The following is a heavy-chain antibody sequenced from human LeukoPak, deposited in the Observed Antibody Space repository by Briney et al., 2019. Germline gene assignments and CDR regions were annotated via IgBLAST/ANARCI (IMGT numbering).Heavy chain of an antibody. CDR2: INDDGSGT. Sequence: GGSLRLSCAASGFTFSGAWMHWVRQAPGKGLMWVSRINDDGSGTRHADSVKGRFTISRDNAKNTLYLQMNSLRAEDTAVYYCARVSGPGMNEYYHLWGQGTLVTVSS. J-gene: IGHJ4*02. CDR1: GFTFSGAW. V-gene: IGHV3-74*01. CDR3: ARVSGPGMNEYYHL. D-gene: IGHD2-2*01.